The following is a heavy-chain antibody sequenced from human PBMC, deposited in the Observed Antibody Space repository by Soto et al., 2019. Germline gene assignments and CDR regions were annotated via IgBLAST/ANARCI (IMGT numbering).Heavy chain of an antibody. J-gene: IGHJ1*01. D-gene: IGHD6-13*01. CDR1: GFTFDDYA. Sequence: GESLRLSCAASGFTFDDYAMHWVRQVPGKGLEWVSGINWNSGSIGYADSVKGRFAISRDNAKNSPHLQMNSLRAEDTAFYYCVKDESINWYSGHFRHWGQGTLVTVSS. V-gene: IGHV3-9*01. CDR2: INWNSGSI. CDR3: VKDESINWYSGHFRH.